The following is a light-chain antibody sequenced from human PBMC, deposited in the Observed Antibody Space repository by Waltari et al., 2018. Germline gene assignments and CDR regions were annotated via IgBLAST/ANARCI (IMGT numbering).Light chain of an antibody. CDR3: SCRDSGARL. Sequence: SSELTQDPAVSVALGRTVRITCQGDSVRNSFASWYQQKPGLAPLLILYAKDNRPSGIPARFAGSSSGNTASLTIAGAQAEDEADYYCSCRDSGARLFGGGTKLTVL. CDR1: SVRNSF. CDR2: AKD. V-gene: IGLV3-19*01. J-gene: IGLJ3*02.